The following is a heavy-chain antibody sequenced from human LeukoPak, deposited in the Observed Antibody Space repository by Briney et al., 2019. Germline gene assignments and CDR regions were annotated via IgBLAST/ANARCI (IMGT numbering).Heavy chain of an antibody. J-gene: IGHJ4*02. Sequence: SQTLSLTCTVSGGSISSGDYYWSWIRQPPEKGLEWIGYIYYSGSTYYNPSLKSRVTISVDTSKNQFSLKLSSVTAADTAVYYCARESGIVGATFDYWGQGTLVTVSP. V-gene: IGHV4-30-4*08. CDR1: GGSISSGDYY. CDR3: ARESGIVGATFDY. D-gene: IGHD1-26*01. CDR2: IYYSGST.